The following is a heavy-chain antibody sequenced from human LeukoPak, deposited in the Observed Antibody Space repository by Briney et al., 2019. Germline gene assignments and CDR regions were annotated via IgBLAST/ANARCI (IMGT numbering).Heavy chain of an antibody. V-gene: IGHV3-48*01. D-gene: IGHD3-16*02. Sequence: GGSLRLSCAASGFTFSSYSMNWARQAPGKGLEWVSYISSSSSTIYYADSVKGRFTISRDNAKNSLYLQMNSLRAEDTAVYYCAGAYDYVWGSYRPYYFDYWGQGTLVTVSS. J-gene: IGHJ4*02. CDR3: AGAYDYVWGSYRPYYFDY. CDR2: ISSSSSTI. CDR1: GFTFSSYS.